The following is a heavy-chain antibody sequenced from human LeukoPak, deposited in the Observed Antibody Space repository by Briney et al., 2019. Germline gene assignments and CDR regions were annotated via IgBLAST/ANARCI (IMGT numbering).Heavy chain of an antibody. CDR2: IKQDGSEK. CDR1: GFIFSSYW. V-gene: IGHV3-7*01. J-gene: IGHJ4*02. Sequence: GGSLRLSCAASGFIFSSYWMSWVRQAPGKGLEWVANIKQDGSEKYYVDSVKGRFTISRDNAKNSLYLQMNSLRAEDTAVYYCARAAMERYYFDYWGQGTLVTVSS. CDR3: ARAAMERYYFDY. D-gene: IGHD5-18*01.